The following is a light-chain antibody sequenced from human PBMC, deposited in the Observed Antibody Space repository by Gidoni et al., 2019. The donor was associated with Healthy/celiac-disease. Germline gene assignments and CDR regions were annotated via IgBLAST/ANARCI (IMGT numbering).Light chain of an antibody. CDR3: QQYARSPPT. Sequence: EIVLTQAPGTLSLSLGERATLSCRASPSLTTNLLGWYQKKPGQAPRLLIYGASSRAADIPDRVSGSGSGTDFTLTISRLEPEDFAVYYCQQYARSPPTFGPGTKVEIK. CDR1: PSLTTNL. J-gene: IGKJ1*01. CDR2: GAS. V-gene: IGKV3-20*01.